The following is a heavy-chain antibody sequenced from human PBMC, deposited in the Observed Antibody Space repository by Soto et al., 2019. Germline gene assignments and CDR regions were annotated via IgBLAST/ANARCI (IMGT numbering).Heavy chain of an antibody. CDR1: GYTFTSYG. J-gene: IGHJ5*02. Sequence: QVQLVQSGAEVKKPGASVKVSCKASGYTFTSYGISWVRQAPGQGLEWMGWISAYNGNTNYAQKLQGRVTMTTDTATITSYMELRRRRAADTAVYYWPSDTPPMSSCSWTGFEWFDPWRPRTLVTVSS. V-gene: IGHV1-18*01. CDR2: ISAYNGNT. CDR3: PSDTPPMSSCSWTGFEWFDP. D-gene: IGHD6-13*01.